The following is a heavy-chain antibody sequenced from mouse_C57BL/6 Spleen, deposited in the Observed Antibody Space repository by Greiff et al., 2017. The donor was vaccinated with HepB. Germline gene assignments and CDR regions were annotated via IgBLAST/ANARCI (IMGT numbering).Heavy chain of an antibody. D-gene: IGHD1-1*01. CDR2: INPNNGGT. CDR3: AREKGWSSLFAY. J-gene: IGHJ3*01. V-gene: IGHV1-26*01. CDR1: GYTFTDYY. Sequence: EVQLQQSGPELVKPGASVKISCKASGYTFTDYYMNWVKQSHGKSLEWIGDINPNNGGTSYNQKFKGKATLTVDKSSSTAYMELRSLTSEDSAVYYCAREKGWSSLFAYWGQGTLVTVSA.